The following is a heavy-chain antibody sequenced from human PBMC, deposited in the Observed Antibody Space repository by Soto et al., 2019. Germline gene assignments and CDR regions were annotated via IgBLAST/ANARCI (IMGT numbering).Heavy chain of an antibody. CDR1: GFTFSSYG. V-gene: IGHV3-33*01. Sequence: GGSLRLSCAASGFTFSSYGMHWVRQAPGKGLEWVAVIWYDGSNKYYADSVKGRFTISRDNSKNTLYLQMNSLRAEDTAVYYCARDHYDSSGYYSPFAIDYWGQGTLVTVSS. CDR2: IWYDGSNK. CDR3: ARDHYDSSGYYSPFAIDY. D-gene: IGHD3-22*01. J-gene: IGHJ4*02.